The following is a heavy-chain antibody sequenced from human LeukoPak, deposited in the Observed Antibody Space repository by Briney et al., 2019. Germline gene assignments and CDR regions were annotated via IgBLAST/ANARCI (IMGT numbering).Heavy chain of an antibody. CDR1: GFTVSRTY. V-gene: IGHV3-53*01. CDR2: IYSDGNT. Sequence: PGGSLRLSCAASGFTVSRTYMSWVRQAPGKGLEWVSVIYSDGNTYYAASVKGRFTISRDISKNTVYLQMNSLRVGDRAVYYCACASWNDWGPGPLVTVSS. D-gene: IGHD1-1*01. CDR3: ACASWND. J-gene: IGHJ4*02.